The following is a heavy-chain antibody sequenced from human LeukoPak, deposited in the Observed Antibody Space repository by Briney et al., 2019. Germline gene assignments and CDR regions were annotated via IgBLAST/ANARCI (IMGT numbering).Heavy chain of an antibody. CDR3: ARPGQLGRYYFGY. Sequence: PSETLSLTCTVSGGSISSSSYYWGWIRQPPGKGLEWIGSIYYSGSTYYNPSLKSRVTISVDTSKNQFSLKLSSVTAADTAVYYCARPGQLGRYYFGYWGQGTLVTVSS. D-gene: IGHD6-13*01. CDR2: IYYSGST. CDR1: GGSISSSSYY. J-gene: IGHJ4*02. V-gene: IGHV4-39*01.